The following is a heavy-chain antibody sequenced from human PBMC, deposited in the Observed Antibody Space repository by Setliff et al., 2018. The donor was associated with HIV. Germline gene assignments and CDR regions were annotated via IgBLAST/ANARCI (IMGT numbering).Heavy chain of an antibody. J-gene: IGHJ5*01. CDR1: GYTFTSYY. Sequence: ASVKVSCKASGYTFTSYYIHWVRQAPGQGLEWMGRINPSGGSTSYAQKFQGRVTMTRDTSTSTVYMELSSLRSEDTAMCYCARHGVPQQIDLDSWGHGTLVTVSS. CDR3: ARHGVPQQIDLDS. V-gene: IGHV1-46*01. CDR2: INPSGGST. D-gene: IGHD3-10*01.